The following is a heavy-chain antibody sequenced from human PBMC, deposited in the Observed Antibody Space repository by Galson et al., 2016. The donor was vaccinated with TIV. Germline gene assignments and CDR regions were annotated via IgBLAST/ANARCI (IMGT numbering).Heavy chain of an antibody. V-gene: IGHV1-2*06. CDR2: INPKNGAT. D-gene: IGHD4-17*01. CDR3: ARDLMTSVTTPFDF. CDR1: GYTFSHYY. Sequence: SVKVSCKASGYTFSHYYLHWVRQAPGQGLEWMGRINPKNGATDYALKFQGRVTMTRDTSISIAYMELSSLRSDDTAVYYCARDLMTSVTTPFDFWGQGTLVTVSS. J-gene: IGHJ4*01.